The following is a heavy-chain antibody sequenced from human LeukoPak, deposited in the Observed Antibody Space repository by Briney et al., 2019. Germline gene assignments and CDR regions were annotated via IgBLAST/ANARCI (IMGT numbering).Heavy chain of an antibody. D-gene: IGHD1-26*01. CDR2: INSDGSYR. V-gene: IGHV3-74*01. CDR3: AGYSGRSPYYMDV. Sequence: PGGSLRLSCAASGFIFSNYWMHWVRQAPGKGLVWVSRINSDGSYRSYADSVKGRFTISRDNSKNTLYLQMNSLIAEDTAVYYCAGYSGRSPYYMDVWGKGPTVTISS. CDR1: GFIFSNYW. J-gene: IGHJ6*03.